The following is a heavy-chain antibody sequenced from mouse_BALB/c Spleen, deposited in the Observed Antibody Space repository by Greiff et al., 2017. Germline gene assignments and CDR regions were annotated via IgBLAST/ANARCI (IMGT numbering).Heavy chain of an antibody. Sequence: EVKVEESGPGLVKPSQSLSLTCTVTGYSITSDYAWNWIRQFPGNKLEWMGYISYSGSTSYNPSLKSRISITRDTSKNQFFLQLNSVTTEDTATYYCARLHGYYVDYYAMDYWGQGTSVTVSS. CDR1: GYSITSDYA. CDR3: ARLHGYYVDYYAMDY. CDR2: ISYSGST. D-gene: IGHD2-3*01. V-gene: IGHV3-2*02. J-gene: IGHJ4*01.